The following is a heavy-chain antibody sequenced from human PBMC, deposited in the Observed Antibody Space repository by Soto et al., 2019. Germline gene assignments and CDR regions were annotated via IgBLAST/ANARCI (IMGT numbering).Heavy chain of an antibody. V-gene: IGHV1-8*01. CDR3: ASLDTYYDILTGAPDAFDI. CDR2: MNPNSGNT. D-gene: IGHD3-9*01. CDR1: GYTFTSYD. Sequence: ASVKVSCKASGYTFTSYDINWVRQATGQGLEWMGWMNPNSGNTGYAQKFQGRVTMTRNTSISTAYMELSSLRSEDTAVYYCASLDTYYDILTGAPDAFDIWGQGTMVTVSS. J-gene: IGHJ3*02.